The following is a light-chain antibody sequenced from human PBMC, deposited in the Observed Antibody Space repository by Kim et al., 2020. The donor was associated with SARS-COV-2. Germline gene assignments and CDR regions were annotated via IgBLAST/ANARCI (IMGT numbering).Light chain of an antibody. Sequence: SPGERATLSCRASKRISSSYLAWYQQKPGQAPRLLIYGASSRDTGIPDRFSGSGAGTDFTLTISRLEPEDFAVYCCQQYRSSPPTFGQGTKVDIK. CDR3: QQYRSSPPT. CDR1: KRISSSY. V-gene: IGKV3-20*01. CDR2: GAS. J-gene: IGKJ1*01.